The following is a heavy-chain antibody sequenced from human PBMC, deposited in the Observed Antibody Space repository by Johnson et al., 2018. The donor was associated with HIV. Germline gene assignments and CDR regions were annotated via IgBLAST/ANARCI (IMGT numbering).Heavy chain of an antibody. J-gene: IGHJ3*02. CDR1: GFTFRSYA. Sequence: QVQLVESGGGVVQPGRSLRLSCAASGFTFRSYAMPWVRQATGKGLEWVAVISYDGSNKYYADSVKGRFTISRDNSKNTLYRQMNSLLAEDTAVYYCAKTRLPEAGDACDIWGQGTMVTVSS. D-gene: IGHD2-15*01. CDR2: ISYDGSNK. CDR3: AKTRLPEAGDACDI. V-gene: IGHV3-30-3*02.